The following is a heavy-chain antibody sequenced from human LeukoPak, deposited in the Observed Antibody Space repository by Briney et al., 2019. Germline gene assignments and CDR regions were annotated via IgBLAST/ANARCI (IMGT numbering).Heavy chain of an antibody. CDR2: IKSKTDGGTT. V-gene: IGHV3-15*01. J-gene: IGHJ3*02. CDR1: GFTFSNAW. Sequence: GGSLRLSCAASGFTFSNAWMSWVRQAPGKGLEWVGRIKSKTDGGTTDYAAPVKGRFTISRDDSKNTLYLQMNSLKTEDTAVYYCARPRQYSGNIEAFDIWGQGTMVTVSS. D-gene: IGHD1/OR15-1a*01. CDR3: ARPRQYSGNIEAFDI.